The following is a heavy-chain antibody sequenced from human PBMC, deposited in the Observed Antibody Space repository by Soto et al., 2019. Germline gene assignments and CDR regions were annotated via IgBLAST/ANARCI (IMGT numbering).Heavy chain of an antibody. V-gene: IGHV4-30-4*01. CDR1: GGSISSGDYY. D-gene: IGHD3-22*01. J-gene: IGHJ5*02. CDR2: IYYSGST. Sequence: QVQLQESGPGLVKPSQTLSLTCTVSGGSISSGDYYWIWIRQPPGKGLEWIGYIYYSGSTYYNTSLKSRVTISEYTSKNQFSLKLSSVTAADTAVYYCDSENYYDSSYWFDPWGQGTLVTVSS. CDR3: DSENYYDSSYWFDP.